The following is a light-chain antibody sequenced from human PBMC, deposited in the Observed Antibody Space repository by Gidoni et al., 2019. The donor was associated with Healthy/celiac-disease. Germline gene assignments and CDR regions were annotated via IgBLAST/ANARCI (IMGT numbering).Light chain of an antibody. CDR3: QQYGSPYT. CDR2: GAS. CDR1: QSVSSSY. J-gene: IGKJ2*01. Sequence: SPGERATLSCRASQSVSSSYLAWYQQKPGQAPRLLIYGASSRATGIPDRFSGSGSGTDFTLTISRLEPEDFAVYYCQQYGSPYTFGQGTKLXIK. V-gene: IGKV3-20*01.